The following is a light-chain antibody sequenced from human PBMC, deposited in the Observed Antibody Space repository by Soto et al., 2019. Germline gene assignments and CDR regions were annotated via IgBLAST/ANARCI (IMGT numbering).Light chain of an antibody. V-gene: IGKV1-5*01. Sequence: DIQMTQSPSTLSASVGDRVTITCRASQSISSWLAWYQQKPGKAPKLLIYDASSLESGVPSRFSGSGSGTDFTLTISSLQPDDFATYYCQQYTTFGPGTKVDIK. CDR1: QSISSW. J-gene: IGKJ3*01. CDR2: DAS. CDR3: QQYTT.